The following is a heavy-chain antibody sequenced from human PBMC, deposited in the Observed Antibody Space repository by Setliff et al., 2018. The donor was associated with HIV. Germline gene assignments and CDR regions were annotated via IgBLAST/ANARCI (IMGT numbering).Heavy chain of an antibody. D-gene: IGHD2-2*02. CDR2: MFRTGTS. CDR3: AKTNIPMPRSGTRLES. Sequence: SETLSLTCAVYGGSFSGYYWSWIRQPPGKGLEWIGTMFRTGTSYYKPSLEGRVTILMDILKNQISLNVTSVTAADTATYYCAKTNIPMPRSGTRLESWGPGRLVTVSS. V-gene: IGHV4-34*12. J-gene: IGHJ4*02. CDR1: GGSFSGYY.